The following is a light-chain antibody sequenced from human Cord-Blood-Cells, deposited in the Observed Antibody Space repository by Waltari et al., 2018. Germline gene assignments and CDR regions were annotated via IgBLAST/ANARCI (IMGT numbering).Light chain of an antibody. Sequence: SDVGGYNYVSWYQQHPGKAPKLMIYDVSNRPSGVSNRFSGSKSGNTASLTISGLQAEDEADYYCSSYTSSSSWVFGGGTKLNVL. CDR1: SDVGGYNY. J-gene: IGLJ3*02. V-gene: IGLV2-14*04. CDR3: SSYTSSSSWV. CDR2: DVS.